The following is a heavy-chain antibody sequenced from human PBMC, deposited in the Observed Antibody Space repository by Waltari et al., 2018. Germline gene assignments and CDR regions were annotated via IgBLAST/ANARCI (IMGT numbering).Heavy chain of an antibody. V-gene: IGHV1-69-2*01. CDR3: ATDPTVSGSYRQDAFDI. D-gene: IGHD1-26*01. J-gene: IGHJ3*02. Sequence: VTLDTFTDYYMHWVQQAPGKGLEWMGLVDPEDGETIYAEKFQGRVTITADTSTDTAYMELSSLRSEDTAVYYCATDPTVSGSYRQDAFDIWGQGTMVTVSS. CDR2: VDPEDGET. CDR1: LDTFTDYY.